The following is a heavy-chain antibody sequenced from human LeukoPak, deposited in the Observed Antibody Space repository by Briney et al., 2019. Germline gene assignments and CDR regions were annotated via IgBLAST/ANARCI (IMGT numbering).Heavy chain of an antibody. J-gene: IGHJ5*02. Sequence: SETLSLTCAVYGGSFSGYYWSWIRQPPGKGLEWIGEINHSGSTNYNPSLKSRVTISVDTSKNQFSLKLSSVTAADTAVYYCARGRKMVREVILAKNWFDPWGQGTLVTVSS. CDR1: GGSFSGYY. CDR3: ARGRKMVREVILAKNWFDP. D-gene: IGHD3-10*01. CDR2: INHSGST. V-gene: IGHV4-34*01.